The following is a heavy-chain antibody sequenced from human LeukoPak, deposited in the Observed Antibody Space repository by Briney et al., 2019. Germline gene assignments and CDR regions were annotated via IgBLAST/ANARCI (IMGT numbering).Heavy chain of an antibody. V-gene: IGHV1-69*05. CDR2: ISPIFGTR. D-gene: IGHD3-22*01. Sequence: SVKVSCKASGGTFRSYAISWVRQAPGQGREWMGRISPIFGTRNYAQKFQGRVTIITDESTSTAYMELSSLRSEDTAVYYCARDTRRQSSSGYYLMDAFDIWGQGTMVTVSS. CDR1: GGTFRSYA. CDR3: ARDTRRQSSSGYYLMDAFDI. J-gene: IGHJ3*02.